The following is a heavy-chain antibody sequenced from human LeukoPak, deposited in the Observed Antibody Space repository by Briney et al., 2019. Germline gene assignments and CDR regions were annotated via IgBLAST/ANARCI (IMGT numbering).Heavy chain of an antibody. CDR1: GGSISSYY. CDR3: ANLFWYYGGYDDY. Sequence: SETLSLTCTVSGGSISSYYWSWIRQPPGKGLEWIGYIYYSGSTNYNPSLKSRVTISVDTSKNQFSLKLSSVTAADTAVYYCANLFWYYGGYDDYWGQGTLVTVSS. V-gene: IGHV4-59*01. J-gene: IGHJ4*02. D-gene: IGHD4-17*01. CDR2: IYYSGST.